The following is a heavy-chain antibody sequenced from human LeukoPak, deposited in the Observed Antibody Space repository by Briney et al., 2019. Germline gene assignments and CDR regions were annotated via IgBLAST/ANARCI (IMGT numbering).Heavy chain of an antibody. CDR3: AKSNGYGLVDI. Sequence: SETLSLTCTVSGGSISSNYYWGWIRQPPGKGLEWIGNIYYSGSTYYSPSLTSRVTISLDTSRNQFSLKLNSVTAADTAVYYCAKSNGYGLVDIWGQGTMVTVSS. J-gene: IGHJ3*02. V-gene: IGHV4-39*07. CDR1: GGSISSNYY. CDR2: IYYSGST. D-gene: IGHD3-22*01.